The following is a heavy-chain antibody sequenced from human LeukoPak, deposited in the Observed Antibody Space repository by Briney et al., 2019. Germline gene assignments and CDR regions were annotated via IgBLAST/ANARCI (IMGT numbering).Heavy chain of an antibody. Sequence: PGGSLRLSCAASGFTVSSNYMSWVRQAPGKGLEWVSVIYSGGSTYYADSVKGRFTISRDNSKNTLYLQMNSLRAENTAVYYCASSIAAAGRGDYWGQGTLVTASS. J-gene: IGHJ4*02. V-gene: IGHV3-66*01. D-gene: IGHD6-13*01. CDR1: GFTVSSNY. CDR3: ASSIAAAGRGDY. CDR2: IYSGGST.